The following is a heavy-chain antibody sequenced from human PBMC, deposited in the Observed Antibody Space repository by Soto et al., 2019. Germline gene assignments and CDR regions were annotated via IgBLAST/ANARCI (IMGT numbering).Heavy chain of an antibody. CDR2: IYYSGST. J-gene: IGHJ5*02. Sequence: PSETLSLTCTVSGGSISSYYWSWIRQPPGKGLEWIGYIYYSGSTNYNPSLKSRVTISVDTSKNQFSLKLSSVTAADTAVYYCARGPILGYCSGGSCYSGNWFHPWCQGTLLTVFS. CDR1: GGSISSYY. D-gene: IGHD2-15*01. V-gene: IGHV4-59*01. CDR3: ARGPILGYCSGGSCYSGNWFHP.